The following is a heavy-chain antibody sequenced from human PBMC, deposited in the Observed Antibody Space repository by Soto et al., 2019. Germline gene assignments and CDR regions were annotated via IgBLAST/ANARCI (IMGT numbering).Heavy chain of an antibody. CDR1: GGTFSSYA. J-gene: IGHJ6*02. Sequence: QVQLVQSGAEVKKPGSSVNVSCKASGGTFSSYAISWVRQATGQGLECMGGIIPLFGTANYAQKFQGRVTITADESTSTADMELSSLRSEDTAVYYCARAGYGDPPGGYGMDGWGQGTTVTVSS. CDR3: ARAGYGDPPGGYGMDG. V-gene: IGHV1-69*12. D-gene: IGHD4-17*01. CDR2: IIPLFGTA.